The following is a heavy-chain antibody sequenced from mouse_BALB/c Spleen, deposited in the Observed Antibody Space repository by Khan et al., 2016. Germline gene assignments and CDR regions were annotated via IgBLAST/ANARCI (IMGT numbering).Heavy chain of an antibody. CDR2: INTYTGEP. CDR3: ARYRYDDGSSKYFEV. D-gene: IGHD1-1*01. V-gene: IGHV9-3-1*01. Sequence: QIQLVQSGPELKKPGETVKISCKASGYTFTNYGMNWVKPAPGKDLKWMGWINTYTGEPTYADDFKGRFAFSLASSASTACLQRNNLRNVDTATYFCARYRYDDGSSKYFEVWGAGTTVTVSS. J-gene: IGHJ1*01. CDR1: GYTFTNYG.